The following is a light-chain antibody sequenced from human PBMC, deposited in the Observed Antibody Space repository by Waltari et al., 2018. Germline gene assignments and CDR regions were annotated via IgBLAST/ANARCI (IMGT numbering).Light chain of an antibody. Sequence: EIVMTQSPATLSVSPGERATLSCRASHSIGSRLAWYQQKRGQAPRLLIYDISTRATGIPARFSGSGSGTEFTLTISSLQSEDSATYYCHQYSASHTFGQGTELEI. V-gene: IGKV3-15*01. J-gene: IGKJ2*01. CDR3: HQYSASHT. CDR2: DIS. CDR1: HSIGSR.